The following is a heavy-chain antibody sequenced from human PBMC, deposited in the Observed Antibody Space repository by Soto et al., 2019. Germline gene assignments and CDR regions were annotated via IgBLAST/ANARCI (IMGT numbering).Heavy chain of an antibody. CDR3: ATPRGGTYHLDY. CDR2: FDPEDGET. V-gene: IGHV1-24*01. D-gene: IGHD3-16*01. Sequence: SVKVSCKVSGYTLTELSMHWVRQAPGKGLEWMGGFDPEDGETIYAQKFQGRVTMTEDTSTDTAHMELSSLRSEDTAVYYCATPRGGTYHLDYWAQGTLVTVSS. J-gene: IGHJ4*02. CDR1: GYTLTELS.